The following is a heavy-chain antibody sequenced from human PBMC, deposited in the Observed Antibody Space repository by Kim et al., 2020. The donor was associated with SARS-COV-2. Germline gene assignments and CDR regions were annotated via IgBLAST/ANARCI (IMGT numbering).Heavy chain of an antibody. CDR2: ISGTGTIT. J-gene: IGHJ3*02. Sequence: GGSLRLSCATSGFTLSLYSRNWVRQSPGKGLEWVSHISGTGTITKHADSVRGRFTISRDNAKNSLFLQMNGLRAEDTAVYYCVRENYWAFDIWGQGTMVT. CDR1: GFTLSLYS. V-gene: IGHV3-48*04. CDR3: VRENYWAFDI. D-gene: IGHD2-15*01.